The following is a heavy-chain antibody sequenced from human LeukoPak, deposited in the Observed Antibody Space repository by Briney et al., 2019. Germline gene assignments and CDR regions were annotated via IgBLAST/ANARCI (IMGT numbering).Heavy chain of an antibody. Sequence: TGGSLRLSCAASSFTFSRYWMSWVRQAPGKGLEWVANINEGANAKYYVDSVKGRFTISRDNAKSSLYLQMNSLRVEDTAVYYCARVGYNDYDLDYWGQGALVTVSS. J-gene: IGHJ4*02. CDR3: ARVGYNDYDLDY. D-gene: IGHD5-12*01. V-gene: IGHV3-7*01. CDR2: INEGANAK. CDR1: SFTFSRYW.